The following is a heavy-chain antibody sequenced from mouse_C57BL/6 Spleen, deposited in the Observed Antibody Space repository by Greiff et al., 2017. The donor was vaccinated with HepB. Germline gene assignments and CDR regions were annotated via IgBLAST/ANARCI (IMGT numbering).Heavy chain of an antibody. CDR1: GYAFSSSW. V-gene: IGHV1-82*01. D-gene: IGHD2-4*01. CDR2: IYPGDGDT. J-gene: IGHJ4*01. Sequence: VQLQQSGPELVKPGASVKISCKASGYAFSSSWMNWVKQWPGQGLEWIGRIYPGDGDTNYYGKFKGKATLTADNSSSTAFMQLSSLTSEDSAVYFCARSDYGASMDYWCQGTSVTVAS. CDR3: ARSDYGASMDY.